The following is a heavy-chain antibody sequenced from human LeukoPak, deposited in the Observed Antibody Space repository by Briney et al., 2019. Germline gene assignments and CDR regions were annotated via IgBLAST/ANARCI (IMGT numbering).Heavy chain of an antibody. J-gene: IGHJ4*02. CDR2: INHSGST. D-gene: IGHD2-15*01. Sequence: SQTLSLTCAVYGGSFSGYYWSWIRQPPGKGLEWTGEINHSGSTNYNPSLKSRVTISVDTSKNQFSLKLSSVTAADTAVYYCARGSQSLGYCSGGSCRAKIFDYWGQGTLVTVSS. CDR3: ARGSQSLGYCSGGSCRAKIFDY. CDR1: GGSFSGYY. V-gene: IGHV4-34*01.